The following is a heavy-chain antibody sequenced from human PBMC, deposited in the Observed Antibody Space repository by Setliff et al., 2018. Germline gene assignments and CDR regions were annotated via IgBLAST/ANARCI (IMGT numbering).Heavy chain of an antibody. CDR1: DASIGGSGYY. V-gene: IGHV4-39*07. D-gene: IGHD6-13*01. J-gene: IGHJ3*02. Sequence: PSETLSLTCTVSDASIGGSGYYWGWIRQPPGKGPEWIGNIHYSGSTHYNPSLKSRVTISVDTSKNQFSLKLTSVTAADAAVYYCARDVRVASSSWFKSAFDIWGQGTMVTVSS. CDR3: ARDVRVASSSWFKSAFDI. CDR2: IHYSGST.